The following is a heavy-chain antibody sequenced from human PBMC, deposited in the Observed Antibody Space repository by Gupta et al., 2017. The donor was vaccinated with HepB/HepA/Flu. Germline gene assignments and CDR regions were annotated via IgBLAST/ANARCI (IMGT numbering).Heavy chain of an antibody. CDR2: MYYSGST. V-gene: IGHV4-39*01. D-gene: IGHD1-1*01. CDR1: GGSITSSSNF. CDR3: ARPGSGDY. J-gene: IGHJ4*02. Sequence: QLQLQASGPGQVKPSETLSLTCAVSGGSITSSSNFWAWIRQPPGKGLECIGTMYYSGSTYYNPSLKGRVTISVDTSKNQFSLRLSSVTAADTAIYYCARPGSGDYWGQGTLVTVSS.